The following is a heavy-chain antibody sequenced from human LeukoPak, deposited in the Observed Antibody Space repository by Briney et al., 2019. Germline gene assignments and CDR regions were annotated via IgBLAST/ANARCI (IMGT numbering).Heavy chain of an antibody. D-gene: IGHD1-26*01. J-gene: IGHJ4*02. CDR3: AREGGSFLRYFDS. CDR2: ISGDESST. V-gene: IGHV3-74*01. CDR1: GFTVSSNY. Sequence: PGGSLRLSCAASGFTVSSNYMSWVRQAPGEGLVWVSRISGDESSTNYADSVKGRFTISRDNARNTLFLQMNSLRAEDTAVYYCAREGGSFLRYFDSWGQGTLVTVSS.